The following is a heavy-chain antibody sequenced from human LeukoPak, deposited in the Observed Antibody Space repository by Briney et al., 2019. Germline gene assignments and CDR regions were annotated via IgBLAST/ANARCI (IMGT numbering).Heavy chain of an antibody. CDR2: IYTSGST. D-gene: IGHD3-10*01. V-gene: IGHV4-61*02. CDR3: ARVLGYYYGSGAFDP. J-gene: IGHJ5*02. CDR1: GGSISSGSYY. Sequence: PSETLSLTCTVSGGSISSGSYYWSWLRQPAGKGLEWIGRIYTSGSTNYNPSLKSRVTTSVDTSKNQFSLKLSSVTAADTAVYYCARVLGYYYGSGAFDPWGQGTLVTVSS.